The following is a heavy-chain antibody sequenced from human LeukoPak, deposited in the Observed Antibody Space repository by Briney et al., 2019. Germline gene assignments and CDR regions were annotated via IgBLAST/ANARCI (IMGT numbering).Heavy chain of an antibody. CDR1: GGSFSGYY. J-gene: IGHJ4*02. CDR3: ARVRYGDGDY. D-gene: IGHD4-17*01. Sequence: SETLSLTCAVYGGSFSGYYWSWIRQPPGKGLEWIGETNHSGSTNYNPSLKSRVTISVDTSKNQFSLKLSSVTAADTAVYYCARVRYGDGDYWGQGTLVTVSS. V-gene: IGHV4-34*01. CDR2: TNHSGST.